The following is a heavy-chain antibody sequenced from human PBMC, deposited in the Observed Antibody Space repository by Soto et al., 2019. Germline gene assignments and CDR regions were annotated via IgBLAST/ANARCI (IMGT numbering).Heavy chain of an antibody. CDR2: IYHSGST. J-gene: IGHJ6*02. D-gene: IGHD3-10*02. V-gene: IGHV4-4*02. Sequence: ETLSLTCAVSGGSISSSNWWSWVRQPPGKGLEWIGEIYHSGSTNYNPSLKSRVTISVDKSKNQFSLKLSSVTAADTAVYYCASVRGGYYYAMDVWGQGTTVTVSS. CDR1: GGSISSSNW. CDR3: ASVRGGYYYAMDV.